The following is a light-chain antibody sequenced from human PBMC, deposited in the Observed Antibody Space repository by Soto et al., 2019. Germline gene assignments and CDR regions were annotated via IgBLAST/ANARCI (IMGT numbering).Light chain of an antibody. CDR1: QSISSY. J-gene: IGKJ3*01. CDR3: QQSYSTPFT. CDR2: AAS. Sequence: DIQMTQSPSSLSASVGDRVTITCRARQSISSYLNWYQQKPGKAPKLLIYAASSLQSGVPSSFCGSRAGTDVTLTISSLQPEDGATYYCQQSYSTPFTFGPGTKVDIK. V-gene: IGKV1-39*01.